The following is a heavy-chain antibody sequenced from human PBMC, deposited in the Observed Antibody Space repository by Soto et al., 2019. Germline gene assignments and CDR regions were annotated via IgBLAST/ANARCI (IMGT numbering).Heavy chain of an antibody. CDR3: ARVATITGRGWFDP. J-gene: IGHJ5*02. Sequence: GGSLRLSCAASGFTFSSYDMYWVRQATGKGLEWVSAIGTAGDTYYPGSVKGRFTISRENAKNSLYLQMNSLRAEDTAVYYCARVATITGRGWFDPWGQGTLVTVSS. D-gene: IGHD5-12*01. CDR1: GFTFSSYD. V-gene: IGHV3-13*01. CDR2: IGTAGDT.